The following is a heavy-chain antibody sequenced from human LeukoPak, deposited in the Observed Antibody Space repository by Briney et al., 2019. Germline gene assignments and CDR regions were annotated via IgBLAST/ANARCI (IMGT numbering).Heavy chain of an antibody. CDR1: GFTFSDYY. D-gene: IGHD6-13*01. CDR3: AIGIAAAGIDY. V-gene: IGHV3-11*01. CDR2: ISSSGSTI. Sequence: GGSLRLSCAASGFTFSDYYMSWIRQASGKGLERVSYISSSGSTIYYADSVKGRFTISRDNAKNSLYLQMNSLRAEDTAVYYCAIGIAAAGIDYWGQGTLVTVSS. J-gene: IGHJ4*02.